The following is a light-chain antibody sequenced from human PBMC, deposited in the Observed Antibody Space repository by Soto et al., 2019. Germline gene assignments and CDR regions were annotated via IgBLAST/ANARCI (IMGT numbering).Light chain of an antibody. CDR3: QQYGSSPFT. Sequence: EIVLTQSPGTLSLSPGERATLSCRASQSVSNSYLAWYQQKSGQAPRLLIYGASNRATGIPDRFSGSGSGTDFTFTISRLEPEDFAVYYCQQYGSSPFTFGPGTKVDIK. CDR1: QSVSNSY. V-gene: IGKV3-20*01. J-gene: IGKJ3*01. CDR2: GAS.